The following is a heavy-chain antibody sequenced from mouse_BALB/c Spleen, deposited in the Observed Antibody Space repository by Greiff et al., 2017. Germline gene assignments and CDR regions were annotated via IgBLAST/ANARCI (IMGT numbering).Heavy chain of an antibody. J-gene: IGHJ4*01. D-gene: IGHD2-14*01. Sequence: EVQGVESGGGLVKPGGSLKLSCAASGFTFSSYAMSWVRQTPEKRLEWVASISSGGSTYYPDSVKGRFTISRDNARNILYLQMSSLRSEDTAMYYCAREVRHAMDYWGQGTSVTVSS. CDR2: ISSGGST. CDR1: GFTFSSYA. CDR3: AREVRHAMDY. V-gene: IGHV5-6-5*01.